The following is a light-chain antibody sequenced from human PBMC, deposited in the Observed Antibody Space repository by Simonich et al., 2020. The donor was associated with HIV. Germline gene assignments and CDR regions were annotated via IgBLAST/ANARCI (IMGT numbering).Light chain of an antibody. CDR1: QSVLYNSNNKNY. V-gene: IGKV4-1*01. Sequence: DIVIIQSPDSLAVSLCERASINCRSGQSVLYNSNNKNYLAWYKQKPGQPPKLLNYWAATREYGVPDRFSGSGSGTYFNLTISSLQAEDVAVYYCQQYYNTPRTFGQGTKVEIK. CDR2: WAA. CDR3: QQYYNTPRT. J-gene: IGKJ1*01.